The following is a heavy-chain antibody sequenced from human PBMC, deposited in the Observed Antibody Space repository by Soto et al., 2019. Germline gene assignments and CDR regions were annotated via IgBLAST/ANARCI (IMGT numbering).Heavy chain of an antibody. J-gene: IGHJ4*02. CDR3: ARGVSGWSPFDL. Sequence: GASVKVSCKASGYTFTDYYVHWVRQAPGQGLEWMGWINPNSGMTNFAQKFQGWVTLTSDTSVSTAYMELNRLKSDDTAVFFCARGVSGWSPFDLWGQGTLVTVSS. CDR2: INPNSGMT. D-gene: IGHD6-19*01. V-gene: IGHV1-2*04. CDR1: GYTFTDYY.